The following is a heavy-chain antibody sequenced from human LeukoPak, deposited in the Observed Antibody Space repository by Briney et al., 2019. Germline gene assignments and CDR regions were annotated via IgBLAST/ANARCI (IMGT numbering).Heavy chain of an antibody. J-gene: IGHJ5*02. V-gene: IGHV1-8*01. CDR1: GYTFNSFD. CDR2: MNTNSGNT. D-gene: IGHD3-16*01. Sequence: ASVKVSCKASGYTFNSFDINWVRQASGQGPEWMGWMNTNSGNTGYSQKFQGRVNMTRNISISTAYMELNSLLSEDTAVYYCVRGRKYDDGWNTYRYGGFDPWGQGTLVTVSS. CDR3: VRGRKYDDGWNTYRYGGFDP.